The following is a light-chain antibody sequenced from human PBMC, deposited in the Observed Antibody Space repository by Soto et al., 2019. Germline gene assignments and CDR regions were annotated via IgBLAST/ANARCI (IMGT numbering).Light chain of an antibody. Sequence: EIMMTQSPATVSVSPGGRATLYCRASQPIASNVAWYQQRPGQPPRLLIFGASTRASDVPDGFTASGSGTQFTLTISSLHSEDLAVYFCQQYNNWPYTFGQGTRWISN. CDR3: QQYNNWPYT. CDR1: QPIASN. V-gene: IGKV3-15*01. CDR2: GAS. J-gene: IGKJ2*01.